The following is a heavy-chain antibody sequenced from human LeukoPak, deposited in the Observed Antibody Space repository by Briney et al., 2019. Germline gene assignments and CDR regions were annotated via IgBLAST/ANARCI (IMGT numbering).Heavy chain of an antibody. CDR3: AKNVEPKTLIRRSWFDP. CDR2: ISTGSNYI. V-gene: IGHV3-21*01. J-gene: IGHJ5*02. CDR1: GFTFGSYD. D-gene: IGHD2-21*01. Sequence: GGSLRLSCTASGFTFGSYDMNWVRQAPGKGLEWVSTISTGSNYIYYADSVKGRFTISRDNAKGSLYLQMSSLRAEDTAVYYCAKNVEPKTLIRRSWFDPWGQGTLVTVSS.